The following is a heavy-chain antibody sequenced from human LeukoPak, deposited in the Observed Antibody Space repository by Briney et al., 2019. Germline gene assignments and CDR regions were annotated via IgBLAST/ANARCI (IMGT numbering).Heavy chain of an antibody. Sequence: GGSLRLSCAASGFTFSSYEMNWVRQAPGKGLEWVSYISSSGSTIYYADSVKGRFTISRDNAKNSLYLQLNSLRAEDTAVYYCARRMTTVVAPFDYWGQGTLVTVSS. CDR3: ARRMTTVVAPFDY. CDR1: GFTFSSYE. J-gene: IGHJ4*02. D-gene: IGHD4-23*01. V-gene: IGHV3-48*03. CDR2: ISSSGSTI.